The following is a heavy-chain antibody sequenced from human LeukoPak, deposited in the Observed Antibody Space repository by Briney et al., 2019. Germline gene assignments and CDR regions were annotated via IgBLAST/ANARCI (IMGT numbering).Heavy chain of an antibody. CDR2: ISSSSSYI. CDR3: ASQAAVAGTGFDY. D-gene: IGHD6-19*01. CDR1: GFTFSSYS. Sequence: GGSLRLSCAASGFTFSSYSMNWVRQAPGKGLEWVSSISSSSSYIYYADSVKGRFTISRDNAKNSLYLQMNSLRADDTAVYYCASQAAVAGTGFDYWGQGTLVTVSS. V-gene: IGHV3-21*01. J-gene: IGHJ4*02.